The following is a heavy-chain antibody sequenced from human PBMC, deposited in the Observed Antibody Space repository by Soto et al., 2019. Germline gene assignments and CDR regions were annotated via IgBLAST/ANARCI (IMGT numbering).Heavy chain of an antibody. Sequence: SETQRVTSTVSGGCVDGVGCHRIWIRKHPAKGLEWIGFIYNSGNTYYNPSLQSRVTMSVDASTNKFSLQLSSVTAADTAVYYCARDSVSLLGANSYDIWRQGSVDTVSS. CDR3: ARDSVSLLGANSYDI. V-gene: IGHV4-31*03. CDR1: GGCVDGVGCH. J-gene: IGHJ3*02. D-gene: IGHD2-21*01. CDR2: IYNSGNT.